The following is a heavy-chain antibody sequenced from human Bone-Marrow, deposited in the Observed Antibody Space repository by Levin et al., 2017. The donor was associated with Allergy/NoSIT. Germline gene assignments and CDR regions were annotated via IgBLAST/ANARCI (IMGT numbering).Heavy chain of an antibody. J-gene: IGHJ4*02. Sequence: ASVKVSCKTSGYTFTSFDINWVRQATGQGLEWMGWMYPNSDNAGYAQKFQGRVTMTRNTSIPTAYMELSSLRSEDTARYYCARGELGSGYLFDYWGQGTLVTVSS. CDR1: GYTFTSFD. V-gene: IGHV1-8*01. CDR2: MYPNSDNA. D-gene: IGHD5-12*01. CDR3: ARGELGSGYLFDY.